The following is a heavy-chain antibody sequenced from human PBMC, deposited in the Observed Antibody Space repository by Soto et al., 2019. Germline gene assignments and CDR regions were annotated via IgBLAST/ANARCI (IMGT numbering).Heavy chain of an antibody. CDR3: ARHGYSYGGGYFDY. V-gene: IGHV3-66*04. D-gene: IGHD5-18*01. J-gene: IGHJ4*02. CDR1: GFTVSSNY. Sequence: EVQLVESGGGLVQPGGSLRLPCAASGFTVSSNYRSWVRQAPGKGLEWVSVIYSGGSAYYADSVKGRFTISRDNSKNTLYLQMNSLRAEDTAVYYCARHGYSYGGGYFDYWGQGTLVTVSS. CDR2: IYSGGSA.